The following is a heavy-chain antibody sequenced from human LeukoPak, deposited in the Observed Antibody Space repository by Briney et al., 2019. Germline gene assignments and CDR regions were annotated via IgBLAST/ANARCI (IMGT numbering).Heavy chain of an antibody. Sequence: SETLSLTCTVSGGSISSYYWSWIRQPPGKGLEWIGYIYYSGSTNYNPSLKSRVTISVDTSKNQFSLKLSSVTAADTAVYYRARDKGYYYDSSGYYYYYGMDVWGQGTTVTVSS. D-gene: IGHD3-22*01. CDR2: IYYSGST. CDR1: GGSISSYY. V-gene: IGHV4-59*01. J-gene: IGHJ6*02. CDR3: ARDKGYYYDSSGYYYYYGMDV.